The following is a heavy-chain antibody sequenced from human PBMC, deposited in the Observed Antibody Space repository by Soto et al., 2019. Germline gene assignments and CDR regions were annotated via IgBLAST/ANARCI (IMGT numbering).Heavy chain of an antibody. D-gene: IGHD3-10*01. CDR3: ARVLLWFRESQSTNNWFDP. CDR2: IIPILGIA. J-gene: IGHJ5*02. V-gene: IGHV1-69*02. CDR1: GGTFSSYT. Sequence: QVQLVQSGAEVKKPGSSVKVSCKASGGTFSSYTISWVRQAPGQGLEWMGRIIPILGIANYAQKFQGRVTITADKSTSTAYMELSSLRSEDTAVYYCARVLLWFRESQSTNNWFDPWGQGTLVTVSS.